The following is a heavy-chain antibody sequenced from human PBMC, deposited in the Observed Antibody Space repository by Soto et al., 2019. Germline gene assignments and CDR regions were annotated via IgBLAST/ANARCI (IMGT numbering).Heavy chain of an antibody. CDR1: GFTFSEYY. V-gene: IGHV3-11*01. Sequence: QGHLVESGGALVKPGGSLRLSCAASGFTFSEYYMSWIRQAPGEGLDWISYISASGNTIYYVDSVKGRFTISRDNAKNSLYLEMNSLRAEDTAVYYCASGLTPVAAWGQGTLVTVSS. J-gene: IGHJ5*02. D-gene: IGHD3-9*01. CDR2: ISASGNTI. CDR3: ASGLTPVAA.